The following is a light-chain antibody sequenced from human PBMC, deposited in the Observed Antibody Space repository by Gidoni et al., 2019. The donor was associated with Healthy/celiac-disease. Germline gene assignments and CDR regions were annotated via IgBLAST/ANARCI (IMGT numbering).Light chain of an antibody. J-gene: IGKJ1*01. V-gene: IGKV4-1*01. CDR1: QSVLYSSNNKNY. Sequence: DIVMTQSPDSLAVSLGERATINCKSSQSVLYSSNNKNYLAWSQQKPGQPPNLLIYWASTRESGVPDRFSGSGSGTDFTLTISSLQAEDVAVYYCQQYYSTPWTFGQGTKVEIK. CDR3: QQYYSTPWT. CDR2: WAS.